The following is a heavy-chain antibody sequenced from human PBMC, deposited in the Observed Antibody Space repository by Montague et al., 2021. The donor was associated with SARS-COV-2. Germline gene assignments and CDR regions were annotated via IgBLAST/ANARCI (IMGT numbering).Heavy chain of an antibody. Sequence: SLRLSCAASGFTFSSYAMHRVRQAPGKGLEWVAVISYDGSNKYYADSVKGRFTISRDNSKNTLYLQMNSLRAEDTAVYYCAREPSGYDILTGYYNSGYFDYWGQGTLVTVSS. CDR2: ISYDGSNK. J-gene: IGHJ4*02. V-gene: IGHV3-30-3*01. CDR3: AREPSGYDILTGYYNSGYFDY. D-gene: IGHD3-9*01. CDR1: GFTFSSYA.